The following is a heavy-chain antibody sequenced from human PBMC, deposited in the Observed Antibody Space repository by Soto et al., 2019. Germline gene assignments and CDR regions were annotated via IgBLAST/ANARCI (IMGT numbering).Heavy chain of an antibody. Sequence: SETLSLTCAVYGGSFSGYSWSWIRQPPGKGLEWIGEINHSGSTNYNPSLKSRVAISVDTSKNQFSLHLTSVTAADTAVYYCARLEWLFPRPLRWFASWGQGTLVTVSS. D-gene: IGHD3-3*01. CDR3: ARLEWLFPRPLRWFAS. CDR2: INHSGST. V-gene: IGHV4-34*01. CDR1: GGSFSGYS. J-gene: IGHJ5*01.